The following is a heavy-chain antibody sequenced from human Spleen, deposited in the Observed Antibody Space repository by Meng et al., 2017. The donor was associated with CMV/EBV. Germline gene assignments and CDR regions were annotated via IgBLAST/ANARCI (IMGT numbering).Heavy chain of an antibody. CDR1: GDSISSSSSC. Sequence: TGSGDSISSSSSCWGWIRQPPGKGLEWIGSIYYSGTSYYNSSLKSRVTISVDTSKNQFSLKLSSVTAADTAVHYCAKGGDYSNNFDYWGQGALVTVSS. CDR3: AKGGDYSNNFDY. V-gene: IGHV4-39*07. J-gene: IGHJ4*02. D-gene: IGHD2-2*01. CDR2: IYYSGTS.